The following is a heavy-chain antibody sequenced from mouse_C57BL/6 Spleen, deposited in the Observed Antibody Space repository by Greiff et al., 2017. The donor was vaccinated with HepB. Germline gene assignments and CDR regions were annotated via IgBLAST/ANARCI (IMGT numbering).Heavy chain of an antibody. J-gene: IGHJ2*01. V-gene: IGHV1S81*02. CDR3: ARIKKIVATYFDY. D-gene: IGHD1-1*01. CDR2: TNPTNGRT. Sequence: VQLQQSGAELVKAGASVKMSCKASGYTFTSYWMHWVKQRLGQGLEWFAETNPTNGRTYYNEKFKSKATLTVDKSSSTADMLLSGPTLEDSAVYYCARIKKIVATYFDYWGQGTTLTVSS. CDR1: GYTFTSYW.